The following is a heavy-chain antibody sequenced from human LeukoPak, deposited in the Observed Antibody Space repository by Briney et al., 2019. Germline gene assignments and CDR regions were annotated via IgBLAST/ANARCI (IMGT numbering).Heavy chain of an antibody. D-gene: IGHD3-22*01. CDR3: AKQGNFDSGAYRFDN. CDR2: ISSSATTM. V-gene: IGHV3-48*03. J-gene: IGHJ4*02. Sequence: GGSLRLSCAASECTFSSYERNWVRQAPGKGLEWVASISSSATTMYYADSVKGRFTISRDNAKNSLYLQMNSLRAEDTAVYYCAKQGNFDSGAYRFDNWGQGTLLTVS. CDR1: ECTFSSYE.